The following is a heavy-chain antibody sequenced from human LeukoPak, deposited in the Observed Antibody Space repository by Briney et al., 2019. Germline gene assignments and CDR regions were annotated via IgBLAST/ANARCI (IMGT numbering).Heavy chain of an antibody. V-gene: IGHV3-74*03. CDR1: GFTFGTFW. CDR2: INTDGSDT. D-gene: IGHD3-22*01. CDR3: ARDHAGYYDSSGYYPALDY. J-gene: IGHJ4*02. Sequence: GGSLRLSCAASGFTFGTFWMHWVRQVPGKGLVWVSRINTDGSDTTYADSVKGRFTISRDNSKNTLYLQMNGLRAEDTAVYYCARDHAGYYDSSGYYPALDYWGQGTLVTVSS.